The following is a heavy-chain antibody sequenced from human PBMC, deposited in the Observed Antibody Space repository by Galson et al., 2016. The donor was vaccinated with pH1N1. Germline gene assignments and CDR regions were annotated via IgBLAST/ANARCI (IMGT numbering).Heavy chain of an antibody. Sequence: SLRLSCAASGFTFSSHWMHWVRQAPGKGLVWVSRINGDGSSTSYADSVKGRFTISRDNSKNTLYLQMNNLKIEDTAIYYCAKDLFSTGTSGFFDHWGQGTLVTVSS. V-gene: IGHV3-74*01. J-gene: IGHJ4*02. CDR2: INGDGSST. CDR1: GFTFSSHW. D-gene: IGHD1/OR15-1a*01. CDR3: AKDLFSTGTSGFFDH.